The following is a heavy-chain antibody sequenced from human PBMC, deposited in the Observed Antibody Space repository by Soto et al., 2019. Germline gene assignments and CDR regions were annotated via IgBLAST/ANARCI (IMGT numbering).Heavy chain of an antibody. J-gene: IGHJ4*02. D-gene: IGHD3-22*01. CDR1: RGAFSNYA. CDR3: ARGPDSSGFYLSDY. CDR2: IIPILART. Sequence: SVKVSFKASRGAFSNYAISWLRQAPGQGPEWMGGIIPILARTSYAQKFQGRVTITADESTRTAYMNLSSLSSDDTAVYYCARGPDSSGFYLSDYWGQGTLVTVSS. V-gene: IGHV1-69*10.